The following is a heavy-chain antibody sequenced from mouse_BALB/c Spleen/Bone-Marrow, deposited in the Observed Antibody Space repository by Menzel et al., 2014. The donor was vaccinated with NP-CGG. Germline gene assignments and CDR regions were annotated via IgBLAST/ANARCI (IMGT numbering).Heavy chain of an antibody. Sequence: EVKLMESGGGLVKPGGSLKLSCAASGFTFSSYAMSWVRQTPEKRLEWVATISSGGSYTYYPDSVKGRFTISRDNAKNTLYLQMSSLRSEDTAMYYCARFITSLVYFDYWGQGPLSQSPQ. V-gene: IGHV5-9-1*01. J-gene: IGHJ2*01. CDR2: ISSGGSYT. CDR3: ARFITSLVYFDY. D-gene: IGHD1-1*01. CDR1: GFTFSSYA.